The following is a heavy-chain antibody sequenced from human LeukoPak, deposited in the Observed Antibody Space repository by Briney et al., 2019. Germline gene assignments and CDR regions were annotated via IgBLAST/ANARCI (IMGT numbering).Heavy chain of an antibody. V-gene: IGHV3-64*01. CDR3: ARHTDYHGSGPIDY. CDR2: ISSNGGIT. CDR1: GFTFSSYG. D-gene: IGHD3-10*01. Sequence: GGSLRLSCAASGFTFSSYGMHWVRQAPGKGLEYVSAISSNGGITYHANSVKGRFSISRDNSKNTLYLQMGSLRAEDMAVYYCARHTDYHGSGPIDYWGQGTLVTVSP. J-gene: IGHJ4*02.